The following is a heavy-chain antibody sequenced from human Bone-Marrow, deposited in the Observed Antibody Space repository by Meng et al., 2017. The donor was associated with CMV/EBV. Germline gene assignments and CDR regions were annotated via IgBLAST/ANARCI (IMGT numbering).Heavy chain of an antibody. CDR1: GFTFSSYE. Sequence: GESLKISCAASGFTFSSYEMNWVRQAPGKGLEWVSYISSSGSTIYYADSVQGRFIISRDDSKNTVFLQMNSLRVEDTAVYYCAGDPGLPNGMDVWGQGTTVTVSS. V-gene: IGHV3-48*03. J-gene: IGHJ6*02. CDR3: AGDPGLPNGMDV. CDR2: ISSSGSTI. D-gene: IGHD4-11*01.